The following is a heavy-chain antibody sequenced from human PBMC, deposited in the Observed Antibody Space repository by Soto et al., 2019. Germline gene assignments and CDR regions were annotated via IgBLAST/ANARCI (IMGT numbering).Heavy chain of an antibody. CDR3: AHAGDWGSFIGY. Sequence: QITLKESGPTLVKPTQTLTLTCTFSGFSLSTSGVGVGWIRQPPGKALEWLALIYWDDDKRYSPSLKSRLTITKDTPKNQVVLKMTNMDPVDTATYYCAHAGDWGSFIGYWGQGTLVTVSS. CDR1: GFSLSTSGVG. CDR2: IYWDDDK. D-gene: IGHD7-27*01. V-gene: IGHV2-5*02. J-gene: IGHJ4*02.